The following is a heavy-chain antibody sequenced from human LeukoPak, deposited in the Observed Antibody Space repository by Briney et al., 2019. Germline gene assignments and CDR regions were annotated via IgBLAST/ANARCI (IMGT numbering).Heavy chain of an antibody. V-gene: IGHV3-30-3*01. CDR2: ISYDGSNK. J-gene: IGHJ3*02. Sequence: GRSLRLSCAASGFTFSSYAMHWVRQAPGKGLEWVAVISYDGSNKYYADSVKGRFTISRDNSKNTLYLQMNSLRAEDTAVYYCARAEYGSGSYLSFDIWGQGTMVTVSS. D-gene: IGHD3-10*01. CDR3: ARAEYGSGSYLSFDI. CDR1: GFTFSSYA.